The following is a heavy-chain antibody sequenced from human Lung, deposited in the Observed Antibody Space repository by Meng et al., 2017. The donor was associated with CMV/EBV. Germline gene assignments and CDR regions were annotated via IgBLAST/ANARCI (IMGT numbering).Heavy chain of an antibody. CDR3: ARGGGGYYGMDV. CDR2: ISGSTPDK. D-gene: IGHD2-15*01. CDR1: GFIFNSHA. V-gene: IGHV3-21*01. Sequence: GESXKISCAASGFIFNSHAMNWVRQAPGKGLEWVSAISGSTPDKWYADSVRGRFTISRDNAKNSLYLEMSSLRAEDTAAYFCARGGGGYYGMDVWGQGATVTVSS. J-gene: IGHJ6*02.